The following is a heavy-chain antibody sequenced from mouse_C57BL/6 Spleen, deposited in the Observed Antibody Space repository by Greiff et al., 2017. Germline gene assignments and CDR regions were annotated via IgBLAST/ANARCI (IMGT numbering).Heavy chain of an antibody. CDR1: GIDFSRYW. J-gene: IGHJ3*01. V-gene: IGHV4-1*01. CDR2: INPDSSTI. Sequence: DVKLQESGGGLVQPGGSLKLSCAASGIDFSRYWMSWVRRAPGKGLEWIGEINPDSSTINYAPSLKDKFIISRDNAKNTLYLQMSKVRSEDTALYYCASPYYDRGFAYWGQGTLVTVSA. D-gene: IGHD1-1*01. CDR3: ASPYYDRGFAY.